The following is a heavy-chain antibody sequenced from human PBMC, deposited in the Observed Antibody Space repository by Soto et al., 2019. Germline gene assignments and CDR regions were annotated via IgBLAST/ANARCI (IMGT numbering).Heavy chain of an antibody. V-gene: IGHV1-69*06. J-gene: IGHJ4*02. CDR3: AGTVEYYFDY. CDR2: IIPIVGTA. D-gene: IGHD3-3*01. Sequence: SVKFSCKASGGTFSSYAISWVRQAPGQGLECMGGIIPIVGTANYAQKFQGRVTITAXXXXSXXXMXLXXLRXEXTAVYYCAGTVEYYFDYWGQGTLVTVSS. CDR1: GGTFSSYA.